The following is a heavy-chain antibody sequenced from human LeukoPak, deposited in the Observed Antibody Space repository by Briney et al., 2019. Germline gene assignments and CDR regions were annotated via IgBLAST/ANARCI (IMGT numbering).Heavy chain of an antibody. CDR2: IIPIFGTA. D-gene: IGHD3-22*01. J-gene: IGHJ4*02. CDR3: ARLDSSGYRGDDFDY. V-gene: IGHV1-69*13. Sequence: GASVKVSCKASGGTFSSYAISWVRQAPGQGLEWMGGIIPIFGTANYAQKFQGRVTITADESTSTAYMELSSLRSEDTAVYYCARLDSSGYRGDDFDYWGQGTLVTVSS. CDR1: GGTFSSYA.